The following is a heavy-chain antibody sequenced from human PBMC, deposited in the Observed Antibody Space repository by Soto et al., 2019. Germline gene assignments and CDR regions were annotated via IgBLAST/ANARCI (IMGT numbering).Heavy chain of an antibody. J-gene: IGHJ4*02. CDR2: IYPGDSDA. D-gene: IGHD3-16*01. CDR3: ARSQFDYVWGTSGYFDS. V-gene: IGHV5-51*01. Sequence: PGESLEISCKGSGYSFSTHWVGWVRQMPGKGLEWMGIIYPGDSDARYSPSFKGQVTISVDESTTTAFLQWSSLKASDTAMYFCARSQFDYVWGTSGYFDSWGQGTLVTVSS. CDR1: GYSFSTHW.